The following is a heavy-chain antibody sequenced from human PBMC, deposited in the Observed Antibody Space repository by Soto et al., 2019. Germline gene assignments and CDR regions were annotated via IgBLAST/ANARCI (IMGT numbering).Heavy chain of an antibody. D-gene: IGHD3-3*01. CDR1: GGSISSYY. CDR2: IYYSGST. J-gene: IGHJ5*02. CDR3: ARASGGYDFWSGYYTVEWFDP. V-gene: IGHV4-59*01. Sequence: SETLSLTCTVSGGSISSYYWSWIRQPPGKGLEWIGYIYYSGSTNYNPSLKSRVTISVDTSKNQFSLKLSSVTAADTAVYYCARASGGYDFWSGYYTVEWFDPWGQGTLVTVAS.